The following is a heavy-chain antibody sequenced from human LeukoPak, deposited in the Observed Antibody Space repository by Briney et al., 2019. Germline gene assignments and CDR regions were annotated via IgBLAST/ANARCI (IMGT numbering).Heavy chain of an antibody. J-gene: IGHJ6*02. CDR2: ISSSSSYI. CDR3: AVWQQPGYYYGMDV. CDR1: GFTFSSYS. D-gene: IGHD6-13*01. Sequence: GGSLRLSCAAPGFTFSSYSMNWVRQAPGKGLEWVSSISSSSSYIYYADSVKGRFTISRDNAKNSLYLQMNSLRAEDTAVYYCAVWQQPGYYYGMDVWGQGTTVTVSS. V-gene: IGHV3-21*01.